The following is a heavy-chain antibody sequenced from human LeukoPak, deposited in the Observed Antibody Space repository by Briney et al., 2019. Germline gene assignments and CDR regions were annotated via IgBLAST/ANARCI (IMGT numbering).Heavy chain of an antibody. J-gene: IGHJ4*02. Sequence: ASVKVTFTSSGYTFITYYMHWVRQAPGQGLEWMGIINPSGGSTSYAQKFQGRATMTGDTSTSTVYMKLSSLRSEDTAVYYCAKAVGTRVPSHSEYSGEGTLVTVSS. D-gene: IGHD2-2*01. CDR2: INPSGGST. CDR1: GYTFITYY. V-gene: IGHV1-46*01. CDR3: AKAVGTRVPSHSEY.